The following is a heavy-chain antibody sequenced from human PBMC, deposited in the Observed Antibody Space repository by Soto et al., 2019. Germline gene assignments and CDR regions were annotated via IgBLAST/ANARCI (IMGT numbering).Heavy chain of an antibody. D-gene: IGHD1-1*01. Sequence: QVQLVESGGGVVQPRRSLRLSCAASGFTFSSYGMHWVRQAPGKGLEWVAVIWYDGSNKYYADSVKGRFTISRDNSKNTLYLQMNSLRAEDTAVYYCARQSLGNIRLRGLDYWGQGSLVIVSS. CDR2: IWYDGSNK. CDR1: GFTFSSYG. CDR3: ARQSLGNIRLRGLDY. J-gene: IGHJ4*02. V-gene: IGHV3-33*01.